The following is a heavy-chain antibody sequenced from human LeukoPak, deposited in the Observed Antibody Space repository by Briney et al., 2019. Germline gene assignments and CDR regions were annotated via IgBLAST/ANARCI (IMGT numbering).Heavy chain of an antibody. J-gene: IGHJ6*02. V-gene: IGHV3-23*01. Sequence: GGSLRLSCAASGFTFSSYAMSWVRQAPGKGLEWVSAISGSGGSTYYADSVKGRFTISRDNSKNTLYLQMNSLRAEDTAVYYCAKAQVGYSCSWYSYYYYYYGMDVWGQGTTVTVSS. D-gene: IGHD6-13*01. CDR2: ISGSGGST. CDR1: GFTFSSYA. CDR3: AKAQVGYSCSWYSYYYYYYGMDV.